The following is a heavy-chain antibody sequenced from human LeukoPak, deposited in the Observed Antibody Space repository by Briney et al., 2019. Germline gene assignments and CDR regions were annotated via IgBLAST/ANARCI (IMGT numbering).Heavy chain of an antibody. J-gene: IGHJ4*02. CDR3: AKLEAAAAIVD. CDR2: VSGSGSST. CDR1: GFTFSSYA. D-gene: IGHD2-2*02. Sequence: GGSLRLSCAASGFTFSSYAMNWVRQAPGKGLEWVATVSGSGSSTHYADSVKGRFTISRDNSKNTLYLQMNSLRAEDTAIYYCAKLEAAAAIVDWGQGTLVTVSS. V-gene: IGHV3-23*01.